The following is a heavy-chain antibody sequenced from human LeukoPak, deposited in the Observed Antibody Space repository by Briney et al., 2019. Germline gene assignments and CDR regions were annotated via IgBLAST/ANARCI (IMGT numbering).Heavy chain of an antibody. D-gene: IGHD1-26*01. CDR1: GGIFSSYA. Sequence: SVKVSFKASGGIFSSYAISWVRQAPGQGLEWMGGIIPLFGTPNYAQKFQGRVTIIADESASTAYMELSSLTSEDTAVYYCATTRRELLRARYFDYWGQGTLVTVSS. V-gene: IGHV1-69*13. CDR2: IIPLFGTP. CDR3: ATTRRELLRARYFDY. J-gene: IGHJ4*02.